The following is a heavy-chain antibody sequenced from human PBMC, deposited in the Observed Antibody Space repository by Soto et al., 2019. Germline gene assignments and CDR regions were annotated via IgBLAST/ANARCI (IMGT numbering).Heavy chain of an antibody. CDR2: INHSGST. D-gene: IGHD3-3*01. J-gene: IGHJ4*02. V-gene: IGHV4-34*01. CDR3: ARSRGYYDFWSGYRYFDY. Sequence: SETLSLTCAVYGGSFSGYYWSWIRQPPGKGLEWIGEINHSGSTNYNPSLKSRVTISVDTSKNQFSLKLSSVTAADTAVYYCARSRGYYDFWSGYRYFDYWGQGTLVTVSS. CDR1: GGSFSGYY.